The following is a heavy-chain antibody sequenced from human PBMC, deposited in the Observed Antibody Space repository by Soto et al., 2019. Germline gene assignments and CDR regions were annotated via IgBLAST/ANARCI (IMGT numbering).Heavy chain of an antibody. CDR2: TYYRSKWYN. V-gene: IGHV6-1*01. CDR3: AVGEQQQPRGWCDP. Sequence: QTLSLTCASSGDSVSSNRAAWHSITQSPSRGFEWLGRTYYRSKWYNDYAVSVKSRITINPDTSKNQFFLQLNSLHPDHTALYYGAVGEQQQPRGWCDPWGKRTRGTVSS. J-gene: IGHJ5*02. CDR1: GDSVSSNRAA. D-gene: IGHD6-13*01.